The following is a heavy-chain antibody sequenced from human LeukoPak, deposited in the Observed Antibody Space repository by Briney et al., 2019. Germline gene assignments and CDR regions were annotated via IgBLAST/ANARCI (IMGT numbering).Heavy chain of an antibody. Sequence: SGGSLRLSRAASGFTFSSYEMNWVRQARGKGLEWVSYISSSGSTIYYGDSVKGRFTISRDNAKNSLYLHMNSLRAEDTAVYYCATYCGGDCYYDYWGQGTLVTVSS. D-gene: IGHD2-21*02. CDR2: ISSSGSTI. CDR3: ATYCGGDCYYDY. V-gene: IGHV3-48*03. J-gene: IGHJ4*02. CDR1: GFTFSSYE.